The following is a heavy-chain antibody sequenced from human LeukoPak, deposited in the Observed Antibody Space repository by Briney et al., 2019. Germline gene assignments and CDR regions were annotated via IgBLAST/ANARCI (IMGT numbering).Heavy chain of an antibody. J-gene: IGHJ3*02. CDR3: AREGYDSNGYPFFDS. V-gene: IGHV1-46*04. D-gene: IGHD3-22*01. CDR1: GYTFINFH. CDR2: IHPIGGST. Sequence: ASVKVSCKASGYTFINFHMHWVRQAPGQGLEWVGRIHPIGGSTSYAQESHGRVTITSDTTINTLDMELNSLASEDTAVYYCAREGYDSNGYPFFDSWGQGTMVTASS.